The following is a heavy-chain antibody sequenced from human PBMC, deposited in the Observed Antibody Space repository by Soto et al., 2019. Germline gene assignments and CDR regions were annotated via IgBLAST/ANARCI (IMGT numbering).Heavy chain of an antibody. J-gene: IGHJ4*02. Sequence: QVQLLQAGAEVKKPGASVKVSCTASGYTVTSYDISWVLQAPGQALEWMGWISTYNGNTNYAQKFQGRVTMTTDTSTSTGYMELRSLRSDDTAVYYCARGGQPIDYWDQGTLVTVSS. CDR1: GYTVTSYD. D-gene: IGHD1-1*01. CDR2: ISTYNGNT. CDR3: ARGGQPIDY. V-gene: IGHV1-18*01.